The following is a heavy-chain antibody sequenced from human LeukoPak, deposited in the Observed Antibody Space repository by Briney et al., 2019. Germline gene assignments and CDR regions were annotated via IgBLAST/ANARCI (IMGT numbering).Heavy chain of an antibody. CDR3: ARGIAAAFDY. Sequence: PSQSLSLTCAVSGGSISCGGYSWSWIRHPPGKGLEWIGYIYHSGSTYYNPSLKSRVTISVDRSKNQFSLKLSSVTAADTAVYYCARGIAAAFDYWGQGTLVTVSS. CDR2: IYHSGST. J-gene: IGHJ4*02. CDR1: GGSISCGGYS. V-gene: IGHV4-30-2*01. D-gene: IGHD6-13*01.